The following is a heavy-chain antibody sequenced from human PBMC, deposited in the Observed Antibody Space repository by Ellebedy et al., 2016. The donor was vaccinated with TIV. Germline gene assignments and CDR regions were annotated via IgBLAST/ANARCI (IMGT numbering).Heavy chain of an antibody. CDR2: FDPERGET. CDR1: GYILSKLS. Sequence: AASVKVSCKVSGYILSKLSMHWVRQAPGKGLEWMGGFDPERGETIYAQKFQGRVTMTEDTSTDTAYMELSGLRSGDTAVYYCATPVHYYDSRGSVSWFDPWGQGTLVTVSS. D-gene: IGHD3-22*01. V-gene: IGHV1-24*01. CDR3: ATPVHYYDSRGSVSWFDP. J-gene: IGHJ5*02.